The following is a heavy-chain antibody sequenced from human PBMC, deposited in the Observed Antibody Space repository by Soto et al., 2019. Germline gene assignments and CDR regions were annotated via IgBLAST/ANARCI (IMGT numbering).Heavy chain of an antibody. Sequence: GGSLRLSCAASGFTFSSYGMHWVRQAPGKGLEWVAVIWYDGSNKYYADSVKGRFTISRDNSKNTLYLQMNSLRAEDTAVYYCARVGALLVPAASPYYYGMDVPGQATTVTVSS. V-gene: IGHV3-33*01. CDR2: IWYDGSNK. J-gene: IGHJ6*02. CDR1: GFTFSSYG. CDR3: ARVGALLVPAASPYYYGMDV. D-gene: IGHD2-2*01.